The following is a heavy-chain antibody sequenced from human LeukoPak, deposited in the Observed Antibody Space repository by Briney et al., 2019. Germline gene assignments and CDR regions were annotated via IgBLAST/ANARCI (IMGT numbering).Heavy chain of an antibody. CDR3: ARGHDVGWATDS. CDR1: GFTFSSHW. D-gene: IGHD1-26*01. Sequence: GGSLRLSCAASGFTFSSHWMHWVRQAPEKGLVWLSRIYIDGRRISYADSVKGRFTISRGNAENTLYLQMNSLRAEDTAVYYCARGHDVGWATDSWGQGTLVTVSS. V-gene: IGHV3-74*01. CDR2: IYIDGRRI. J-gene: IGHJ4*02.